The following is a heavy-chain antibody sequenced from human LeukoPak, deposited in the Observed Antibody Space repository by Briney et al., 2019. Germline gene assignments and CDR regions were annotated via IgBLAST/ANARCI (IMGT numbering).Heavy chain of an antibody. CDR3: ATAHGDSVVNAFDI. Sequence: GASVKVSCKVSGYTLTELSMHWVRQAPGEGLEWMGGFDPEDGETIYAQKFQGRATMTEDTSTDTAYMELSSLRSEDTAVYYCATAHGDSVVNAFDIWGQGTMVTVSS. CDR1: GYTLTELS. D-gene: IGHD4-17*01. J-gene: IGHJ3*02. CDR2: FDPEDGET. V-gene: IGHV1-24*01.